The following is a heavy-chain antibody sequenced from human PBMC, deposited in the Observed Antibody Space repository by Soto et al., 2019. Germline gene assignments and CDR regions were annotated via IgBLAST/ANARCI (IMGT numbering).Heavy chain of an antibody. D-gene: IGHD3-22*01. CDR3: ARDGATMIEYGVGQYGMDV. CDR1: GFTFSSYS. CDR2: ISSSSSYI. J-gene: IGHJ6*02. Sequence: GGSLRLSCAASGFTFSSYSMNWVRQAPGKGLEWVSSISSSSSYIYYADSVKGRFTISRDNGKNSLYLQMNSLRAEDTAVYSCARDGATMIEYGVGQYGMDVWRQGTTVTVSS. V-gene: IGHV3-21*01.